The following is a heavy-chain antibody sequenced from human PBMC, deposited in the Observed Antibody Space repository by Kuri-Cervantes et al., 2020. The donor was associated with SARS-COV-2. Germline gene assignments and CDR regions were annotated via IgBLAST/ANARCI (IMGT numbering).Heavy chain of an antibody. V-gene: IGHV3-30*04. CDR3: ARGEGSRWSY. CDR1: GFTFSSYA. CDR2: ISYDGSNK. Sequence: GGSLRLSCAASGFTFSSYAMHWVRQAPGKGLEWVAVISYDGSNKYYADSVQGRFTISRDNSKNTLYLLMNSLRAEDTAVYYCARGEGSRWSYWGQGTLVTVSS. J-gene: IGHJ4*02. D-gene: IGHD6-13*01.